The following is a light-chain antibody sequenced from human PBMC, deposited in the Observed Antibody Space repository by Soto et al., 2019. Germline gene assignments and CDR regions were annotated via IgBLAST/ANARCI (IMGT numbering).Light chain of an antibody. CDR1: QTIIGY. Sequence: DIPMTQSPSSLSASIGDSVTITCRASQTIIGYLNWYQQKPGKAPRLLINAASNLQSGVPSRFRGSGSETDFTLTITSLQPEDFATYYCQQSYTTPRTFGQGNKVEIQ. CDR2: AAS. V-gene: IGKV1-39*01. CDR3: QQSYTTPRT. J-gene: IGKJ1*01.